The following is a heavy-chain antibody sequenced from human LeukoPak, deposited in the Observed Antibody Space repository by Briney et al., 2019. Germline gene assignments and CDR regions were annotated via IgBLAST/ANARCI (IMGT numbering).Heavy chain of an antibody. V-gene: IGHV1-18*01. Sequence: ASVKVSCKASGCTFSSYAISWVRQAPGQGLEWMGWISAYNGNTNYAQKLQGRVTMTTDTSTSTAYMELRSLRSDDTAVYYCAEYYSDSSGYYPQDSYYGMDVWGQGTTVTVSS. CDR3: AEYYSDSSGYYPQDSYYGMDV. D-gene: IGHD3-22*01. CDR1: GCTFSSYA. CDR2: ISAYNGNT. J-gene: IGHJ6*02.